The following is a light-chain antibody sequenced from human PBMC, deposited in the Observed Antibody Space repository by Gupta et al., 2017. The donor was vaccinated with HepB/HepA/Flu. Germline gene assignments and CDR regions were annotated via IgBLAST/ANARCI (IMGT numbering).Light chain of an antibody. V-gene: IGKV1-39*01. CDR3: RLRNSTPRT. CDR2: AAS. J-gene: IGKJ1*01. CDR1: QSISSY. Sequence: DIQMTQSPSSLSASVGDRVTITCRASQSISSYLNWYQQKPGKAPKLLLYAASSVQSGVPSRFSGSGSWTDFTLTISRLQPADFVTNYCRLRNSTPRTFGEGTKVEIK.